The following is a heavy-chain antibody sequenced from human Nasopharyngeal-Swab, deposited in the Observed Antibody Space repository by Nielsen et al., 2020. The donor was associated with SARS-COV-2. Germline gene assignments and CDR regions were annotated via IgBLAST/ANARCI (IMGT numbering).Heavy chain of an antibody. V-gene: IGHV1-46*01. J-gene: IGHJ5*02. CDR1: GHTFTSYY. D-gene: IGHD4-11*01. CDR3: AKGNYEDWFDP. CDR2: INPSGGST. Sequence: ASVKVSCKASGHTFTSYYMHWVRQAPGQGLEWMGIINPSGGSTSYAQKFQGRVTMTRDTSTSTVYMEPSSLRSEDAAVYYCAKGNYEDWFDPWGQGTLVTVSS.